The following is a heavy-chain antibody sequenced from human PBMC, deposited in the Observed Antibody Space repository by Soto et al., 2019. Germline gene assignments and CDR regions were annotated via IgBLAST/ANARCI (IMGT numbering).Heavy chain of an antibody. CDR2: IIPIFGTA. D-gene: IGHD6-19*01. J-gene: IGHJ6*02. V-gene: IGHV1-69*13. CDR3: ARKTESSSGWSYYYGMDV. Sequence: SVKVSCKASGGTFSSYAISWVRQAPGQGLEWMGGIIPIFGTANYAQKFQGRVTITADESTSTAYMELSSLRSEDTAVYYCARKTESSSGWSYYYGMDVWGQGTTVTVS. CDR1: GGTFSSYA.